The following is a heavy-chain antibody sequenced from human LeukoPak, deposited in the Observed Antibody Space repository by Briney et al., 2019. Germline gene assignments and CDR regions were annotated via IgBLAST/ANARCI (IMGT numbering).Heavy chain of an antibody. CDR1: GYTFTSYG. J-gene: IGHJ4*02. V-gene: IGHV1-18*01. CDR3: ARDHVFITFGGVIVIPGFDY. D-gene: IGHD3-16*02. Sequence: ASVKVSCKASGYTFTSYGISWVRQAPGQGLEWMGWISAYNGTTNYAQKLQGRVTMTTDTSTSTAYMELRSLRSDDTAVYYCARDHVFITFGGVIVIPGFDYWGQGTLVTVSS. CDR2: ISAYNGTT.